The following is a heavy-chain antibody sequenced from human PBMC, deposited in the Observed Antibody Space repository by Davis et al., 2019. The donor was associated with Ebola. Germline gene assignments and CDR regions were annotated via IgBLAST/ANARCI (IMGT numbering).Heavy chain of an antibody. CDR1: GYTFTSYA. D-gene: IGHD3-22*01. CDR3: ARGLTYYYDSSGYYAFDY. CDR2: INAGNGNT. J-gene: IGHJ4*02. V-gene: IGHV1-3*01. Sequence: ASVKVSCKASGYTFTSYAMHWVRQAPGQRLEWMGWINAGNGNTKYSQKFQGRVTITRDASASTAYMELSSLRSEDTAVYYCARGLTYYYDSSGYYAFDYWGQGTLVTVSS.